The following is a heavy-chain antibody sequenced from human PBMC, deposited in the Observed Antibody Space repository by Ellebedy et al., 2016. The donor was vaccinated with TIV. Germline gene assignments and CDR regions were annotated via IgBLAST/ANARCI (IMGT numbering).Heavy chain of an antibody. J-gene: IGHJ4*02. CDR3: ARDQWLGRAYYFDY. CDR1: GFTFSNYW. V-gene: IGHV3-7*01. CDR2: IKQDGSER. D-gene: IGHD6-19*01. Sequence: GGSLKISCAASGFTFSNYWMTWVRQAPGKGLEWVANIKQDGSERYYVDSVKGRFAISRDNAKNSLYLQMNSLGDEDTAVYYCARDQWLGRAYYFDYWGQGTLVTVSS.